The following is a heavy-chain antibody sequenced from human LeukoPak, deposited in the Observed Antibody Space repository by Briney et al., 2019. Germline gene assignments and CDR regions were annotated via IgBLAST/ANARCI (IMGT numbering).Heavy chain of an antibody. Sequence: GGSLRLSCAASGFTFSNYAMSWVRQAPGKGLEWVSAISSNGGSAYYADSVKGRFTISRENSKKTVHLQMNSLRAEDTAVYYCAKVAFSQGYSSGPGDYFDYWGQGTLVTVSS. CDR3: AKVAFSQGYSSGPGDYFDY. V-gene: IGHV3-23*01. CDR1: GFTFSNYA. CDR2: ISSNGGSA. J-gene: IGHJ4*02. D-gene: IGHD6-19*01.